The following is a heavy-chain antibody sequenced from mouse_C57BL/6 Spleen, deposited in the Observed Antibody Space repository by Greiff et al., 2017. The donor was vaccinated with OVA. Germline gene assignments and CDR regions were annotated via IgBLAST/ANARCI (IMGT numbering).Heavy chain of an antibody. V-gene: IGHV5-4*01. CDR1: GFTFSSYA. Sequence: EVQLVESGGGLVKPGGSLKLSCAASGFTFSSYAMSWVRQTPEKRLEWVATISDGGSYTYYPDNVKGRFTISRDNAKNNLYLQMSHLKSEDTAMYYCAREDRPHAMDYWGQGTSVTVSS. CDR2: ISDGGSYT. J-gene: IGHJ4*01. CDR3: AREDRPHAMDY.